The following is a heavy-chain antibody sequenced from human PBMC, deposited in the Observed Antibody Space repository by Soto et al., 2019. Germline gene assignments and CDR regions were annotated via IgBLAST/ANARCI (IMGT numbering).Heavy chain of an antibody. J-gene: IGHJ6*02. CDR3: ANLWGDGYNLGQDYNGMDV. V-gene: IGHV3-33*06. D-gene: IGHD5-12*01. CDR2: IWYDGSLQ. Sequence: QVQMVESGGGVVQPGRSLRLSCAASGFSFENYGMHWVRQAPGRGLEWVAIIWYDGSLQYYAAAVKGRFTISRDNSKNTLYLEMNSLRDEDTAVYYCANLWGDGYNLGQDYNGMDVWGQGPTVIVSS. CDR1: GFSFENYG.